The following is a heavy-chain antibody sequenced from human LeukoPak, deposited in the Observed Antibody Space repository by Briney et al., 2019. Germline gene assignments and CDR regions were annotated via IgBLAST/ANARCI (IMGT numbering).Heavy chain of an antibody. V-gene: IGHV3-33*01. CDR1: GFTFSSYD. D-gene: IGHD1-26*01. CDR3: ARDDVTGSYYRRNYYYGMDV. Sequence: GSLRLSCAASGFTFSSYDMHWVRQAPGKGLEWVAVIWYDGSNKYYADSVKGRFTISRDNSKNTLYLQMNSLRAEDTAVYYCARDDVTGSYYRRNYYYGMDVWGQGTTVTVSS. J-gene: IGHJ6*02. CDR2: IWYDGSNK.